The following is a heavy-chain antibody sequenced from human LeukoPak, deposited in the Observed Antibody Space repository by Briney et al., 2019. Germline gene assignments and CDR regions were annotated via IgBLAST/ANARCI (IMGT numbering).Heavy chain of an antibody. Sequence: SGTLSLTCTVSGGSISRYYWSWIRQPPGKGLEWIGYIYYSGSTNYNPSLKSRVTISVDTSKNQFSLKLSSVTAADTAVYYCARDLFYDSSGCYRLDYGMDVWGQGTTVTVSS. CDR1: GGSISRYY. V-gene: IGHV4-59*01. D-gene: IGHD3-22*01. J-gene: IGHJ6*02. CDR3: ARDLFYDSSGCYRLDYGMDV. CDR2: IYYSGST.